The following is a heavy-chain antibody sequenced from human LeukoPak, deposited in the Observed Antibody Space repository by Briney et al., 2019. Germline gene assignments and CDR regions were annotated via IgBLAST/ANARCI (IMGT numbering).Heavy chain of an antibody. CDR3: AREKLLWFGEVILLYYGMDV. CDR1: GFTFSSYA. Sequence: GGSLRLSCAASGFTFSSYAMHWVRQAPGKGLEWVAVISYDGSNKYYADSVKGRFTISRDNSKNTLYLQMNSLRAEDTAVYYCAREKLLWFGEVILLYYGMDVWGKGTTVTVSS. CDR2: ISYDGSNK. D-gene: IGHD3-10*01. V-gene: IGHV3-30*04. J-gene: IGHJ6*04.